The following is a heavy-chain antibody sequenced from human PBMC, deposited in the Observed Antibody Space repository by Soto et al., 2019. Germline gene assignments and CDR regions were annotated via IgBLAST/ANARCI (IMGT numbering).Heavy chain of an antibody. CDR3: ARAQTIFGIITVFDY. V-gene: IGHV4-31*03. D-gene: IGHD3-3*01. CDR1: GGSINSGGYY. J-gene: IGHJ4*02. Sequence: SETLSLTCTVSGGSINSGGYYWSWIRQHPGKGLEWIGYIYYSGSTYYNPSLKSRVTISVDTSKNQFSLKLTSVTAADTAVYFCARAQTIFGIITVFDYWGQGTLVTVSS. CDR2: IYYSGST.